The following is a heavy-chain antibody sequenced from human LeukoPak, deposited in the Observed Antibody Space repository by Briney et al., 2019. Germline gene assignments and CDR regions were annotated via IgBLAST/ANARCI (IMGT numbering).Heavy chain of an antibody. J-gene: IGHJ4*02. D-gene: IGHD6-13*01. CDR1: GFTFSSYA. V-gene: IGHV3-23*01. CDR3: AKEPKYSSSWYGDY. Sequence: GGSLRLSCAASGFTFSSYAMSWVRQAPGKVLEWVSAISGSGGSTYYADSVKGRFTNSRDNSKNTLYLQMNSLRAEDTAVYYCAKEPKYSSSWYGDYWGQGTLVTVSS. CDR2: ISGSGGST.